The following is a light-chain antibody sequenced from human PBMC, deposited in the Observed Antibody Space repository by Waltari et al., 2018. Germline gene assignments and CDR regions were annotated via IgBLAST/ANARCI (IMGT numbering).Light chain of an antibody. Sequence: EIVMTQPPATLSLSPGERATPSCRASQSVASHLAWYQQKPGQAPRLLIYDASNRATGIPARFSGSGSGTDFTLTISSLEPEDFAVYYCTQRRTWPWTSGQGTKVEIK. V-gene: IGKV3-11*01. J-gene: IGKJ1*01. CDR1: QSVASH. CDR3: TQRRTWPWT. CDR2: DAS.